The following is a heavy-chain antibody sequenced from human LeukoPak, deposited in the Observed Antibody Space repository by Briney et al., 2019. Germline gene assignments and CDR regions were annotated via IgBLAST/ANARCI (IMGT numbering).Heavy chain of an antibody. CDR3: ARDQSGEWELLSGWWFDP. V-gene: IGHV1-46*01. CDR1: GYTFTSYY. CDR2: INPSGGSA. Sequence: ASVKVSCKASGYTFTSYYMYWVRQAPGQGLEWMGIINPSGGSASYAQKFQGRVTMTRDMSTSTDYMELSSLRSEDTALYYCARDQSGEWELLSGWWFDPWGQGTLVTVSS. J-gene: IGHJ5*02. D-gene: IGHD1-26*01.